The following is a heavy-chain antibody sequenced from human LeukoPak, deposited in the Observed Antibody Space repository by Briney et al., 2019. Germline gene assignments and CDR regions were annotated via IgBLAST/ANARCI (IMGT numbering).Heavy chain of an antibody. V-gene: IGHV5-51*01. J-gene: IGHJ5*02. CDR2: IYPDDSDT. Sequence: GESLKISCETSGYSFTTYWIGWVRQRPGTGLEWVGAIYPDDSDTRYSPSFQGQVTISADKSISTAYLQWSSLKASDTAMYYCARSSIALFDPWGQGTLVTVSS. CDR1: GYSFTTYW. CDR3: ARSSIALFDP. D-gene: IGHD6-6*01.